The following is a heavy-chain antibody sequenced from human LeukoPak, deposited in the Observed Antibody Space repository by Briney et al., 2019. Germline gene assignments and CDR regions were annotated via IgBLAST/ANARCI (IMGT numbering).Heavy chain of an antibody. Sequence: PGGSLRLSCAASGFTVSSSYMSWVRQAPGKGLEWVSVIYSGGSTYYADSVKGRFTISRDNSKNTLYLQMNSLRAEDTAVYYCARDSISYGQYYYYGMGVWGQGTTVTVSS. D-gene: IGHD5-18*01. J-gene: IGHJ6*02. V-gene: IGHV3-53*01. CDR2: IYSGGST. CDR3: ARDSISYGQYYYYGMGV. CDR1: GFTVSSSY.